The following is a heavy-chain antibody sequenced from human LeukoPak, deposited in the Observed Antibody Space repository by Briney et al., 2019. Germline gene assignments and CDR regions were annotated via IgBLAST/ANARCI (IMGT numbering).Heavy chain of an antibody. V-gene: IGHV4-61*02. Sequence: TLSLTCTVSGASISSGSYYWSWIRQPPGKGLEWIGRIYTSGSTNYNPSLKSRVTISVDTSRNQFSLKLSSVTAADTAVYYCARSRYSSSWYEESGYWGQGTLVTVSS. CDR2: IYTSGST. CDR3: ARSRYSSSWYEESGY. D-gene: IGHD6-13*01. CDR1: GASISSGSYY. J-gene: IGHJ4*02.